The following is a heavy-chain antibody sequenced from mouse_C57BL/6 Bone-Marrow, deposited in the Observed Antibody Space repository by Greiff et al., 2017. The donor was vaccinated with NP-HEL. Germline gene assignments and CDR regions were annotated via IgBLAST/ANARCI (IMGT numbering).Heavy chain of an antibody. Sequence: QVQLQQPGAELVRPGSSVKLSCKASGYTFTSYWMHWVKQRPIQGLEWIGNIDPSDSDTPSNQQFKDKATLTVYKSSSTAYMQLSSLTSEDSAVYYCAREDYSNYGGYWYFDVWGTGTTVTVSS. D-gene: IGHD2-5*01. CDR2: IDPSDSDT. V-gene: IGHV1-52*01. J-gene: IGHJ1*03. CDR3: AREDYSNYGGYWYFDV. CDR1: GYTFTSYW.